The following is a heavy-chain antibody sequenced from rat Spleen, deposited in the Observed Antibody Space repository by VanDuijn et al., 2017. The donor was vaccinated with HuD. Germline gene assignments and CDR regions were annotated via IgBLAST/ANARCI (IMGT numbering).Heavy chain of an antibody. Sequence: EVQLVESGGGLVQPGSSLKVSCVASGFTLSSYVMHWFRQAPENGIEWLAYINTDSTNTHYAETVKGRFTISRDNAKNTVDMQLSSLRSEDTAMYFCARERNWERYFDYWGQGVMVTVSS. D-gene: IGHD5-1*01. J-gene: IGHJ2*01. CDR2: INTDSTNT. CDR3: ARERNWERYFDY. V-gene: IGHV5-43*01. CDR1: GFTLSSYV.